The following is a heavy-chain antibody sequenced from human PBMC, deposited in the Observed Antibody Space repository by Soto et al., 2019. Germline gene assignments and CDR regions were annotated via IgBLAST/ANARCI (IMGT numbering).Heavy chain of an antibody. V-gene: IGHV4-59*01. CDR1: GGSISSYY. CDR3: AREHHASYDFWSGYTVGFDY. Sequence: SETLSLTCTVSGGSISSYYWSWIRQPPGKGLEWIGYIYYSGSTNHNPSLKSRVTISVDTSKNQFSLKLSSVTAADTAVYYCAREHHASYDFWSGYTVGFDYWGQGTLVTVSS. J-gene: IGHJ4*02. D-gene: IGHD3-3*01. CDR2: IYYSGST.